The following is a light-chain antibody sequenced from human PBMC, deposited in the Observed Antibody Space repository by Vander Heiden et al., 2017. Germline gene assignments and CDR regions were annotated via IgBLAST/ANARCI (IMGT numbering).Light chain of an antibody. Sequence: EIVMTQSPATLAVSPGERATLSCRASEGVGSLLGWYRQKADQAPRLIIYRASTRATGIPARFSGSASGTEFPLTISSLESEDFAVYYCQQYNKWPITFGQGTRLEIE. CDR1: EGVGSL. CDR2: RAS. J-gene: IGKJ5*01. CDR3: QQYNKWPIT. V-gene: IGKV3D-15*01.